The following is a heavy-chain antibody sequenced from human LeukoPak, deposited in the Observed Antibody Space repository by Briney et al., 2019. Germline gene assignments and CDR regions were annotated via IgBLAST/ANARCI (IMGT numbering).Heavy chain of an antibody. CDR3: VRGGESTWS. CDR2: INNDGSGT. J-gene: IGHJ5*02. CDR1: GVTFSSYW. V-gene: IGHV3-74*01. D-gene: IGHD2-15*01. Sequence: GGSLRLSCAASGVTFSSYWMHWVRQAPGKGPVWVSRINNDGSGTTYAGSVKGRFTISRDDAKNTLYLQMNSLRAEDTAVYYCVRGGESTWSWGQGTLVTVSS.